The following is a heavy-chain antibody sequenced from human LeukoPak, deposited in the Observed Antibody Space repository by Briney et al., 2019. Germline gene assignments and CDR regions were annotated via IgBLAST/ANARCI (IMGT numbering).Heavy chain of an antibody. Sequence: GGSLRLSCAASGFTFSSYAMTWVRQAPGRGLEWVSAISGSGGSTYYADSVKGRFTISRDNSKNTLYLQMNSLRSEDTAVYYCAKAMDYYDSGMRKTLYYMDVRGKGTTVTVSS. CDR2: ISGSGGST. J-gene: IGHJ6*03. CDR1: GFTFSSYA. D-gene: IGHD3-10*01. CDR3: AKAMDYYDSGMRKTLYYMDV. V-gene: IGHV3-23*01.